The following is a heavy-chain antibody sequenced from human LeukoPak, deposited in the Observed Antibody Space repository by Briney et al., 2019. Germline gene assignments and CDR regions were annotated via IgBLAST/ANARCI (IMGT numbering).Heavy chain of an antibody. CDR3: ARAYYDILTGYYWVYNWFDP. Sequence: SETLSLTCTVSGGSISSSSYYWGWIRQPPGKGLEWIGSIYYSGSTYYNPSLKSRVTISVDTSKNQFSLKLSSVTAADTAVYYCARAYYDILTGYYWVYNWFDPWGQGTLVTVSS. CDR2: IYYSGST. D-gene: IGHD3-9*01. CDR1: GGSISSSSYY. V-gene: IGHV4-39*01. J-gene: IGHJ5*02.